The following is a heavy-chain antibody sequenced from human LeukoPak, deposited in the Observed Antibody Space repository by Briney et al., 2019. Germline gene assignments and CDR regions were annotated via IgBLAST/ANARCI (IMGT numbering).Heavy chain of an antibody. Sequence: GGSLRLSCAASGFTFDDYGMSWVRQAPGKGLEWVSGINWNGGSTGYADSVKGRFPISRDNAKNSVYLQMHNLRAEDTALYYCARVHYYERSGEYYDPKYYFDYWGQGTLLTVSS. CDR2: INWNGGST. D-gene: IGHD3-22*01. CDR1: GFTFDDYG. CDR3: ARVHYYERSGEYYDPKYYFDY. J-gene: IGHJ4*02. V-gene: IGHV3-20*04.